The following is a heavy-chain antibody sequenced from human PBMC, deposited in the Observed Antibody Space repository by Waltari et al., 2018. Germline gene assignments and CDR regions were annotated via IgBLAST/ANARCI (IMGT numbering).Heavy chain of an antibody. D-gene: IGHD6-25*01. J-gene: IGHJ4*02. Sequence: QVQLVESGGGVVQPGRSLRLSCAASGFPFSSYGMHWVRQAPGKGLEWVAVIWYDGSNKYYADSVKGRFTISRDNSKNTLYLQMNSLRAEDTAVYYCARDLEGSFSGYFDYWGQGTLVTVSS. V-gene: IGHV3-33*01. CDR1: GFPFSSYG. CDR2: IWYDGSNK. CDR3: ARDLEGSFSGYFDY.